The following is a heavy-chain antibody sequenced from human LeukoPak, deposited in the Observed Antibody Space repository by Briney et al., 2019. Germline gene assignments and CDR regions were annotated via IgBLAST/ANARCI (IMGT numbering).Heavy chain of an antibody. CDR2: ISSSSSYI. J-gene: IGHJ4*02. CDR3: ARGNSLLWFGELLSPYYFDY. V-gene: IGHV3-21*01. CDR1: GFTFSSYS. Sequence: GGSLRLSCAASGFTFSSYSMNWVRQAPGKGLEWVSSISSSSSYIHYADSVKGRFTISRDNAKNSLYLQMNSLRAEDTAVYYCARGNSLLWFGELLSPYYFDYWGQGTLVTVSS. D-gene: IGHD3-10*01.